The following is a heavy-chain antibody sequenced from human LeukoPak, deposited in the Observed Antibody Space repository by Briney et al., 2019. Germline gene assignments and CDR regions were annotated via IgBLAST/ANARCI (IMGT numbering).Heavy chain of an antibody. Sequence: GRSLRLSCTASGFDFKNYAMHWVRQALGKGLEWVSVISHTGSNAYYADSVKGRFTISRDNSKNTLYLQMNSLRAEDTAVYYCAKVGGYYDSSGPYGYFDYWGQGTLVTVSS. CDR3: AKVGGYYDSSGPYGYFDY. J-gene: IGHJ4*02. V-gene: IGHV3-30*04. D-gene: IGHD3-22*01. CDR2: ISHTGSNA. CDR1: GFDFKNYA.